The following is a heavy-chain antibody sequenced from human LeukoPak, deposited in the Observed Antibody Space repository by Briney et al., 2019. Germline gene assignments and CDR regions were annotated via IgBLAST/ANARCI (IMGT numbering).Heavy chain of an antibody. J-gene: IGHJ3*02. CDR2: IYSGGST. CDR3: ARIVAGGAFDI. D-gene: IGHD1-26*01. CDR1: GFTVSSNY. V-gene: IGHV3-66*01. Sequence: GGSLRLSCAASGFTVSSNYMSWGRRAPGKGLEWVSVIYSGGSTYHADSVKGRFTISRDNSKNTLYLQMNSLRDEDTAVYYCARIVAGGAFDIWGQGTMVTVSS.